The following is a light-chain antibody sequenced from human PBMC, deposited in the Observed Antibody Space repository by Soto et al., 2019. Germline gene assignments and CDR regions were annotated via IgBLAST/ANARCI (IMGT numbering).Light chain of an antibody. CDR3: NSYSGSSNFVA. CDR2: EVN. CDR1: SSDVGAYDY. Sequence: QPVLTHPPSGSGVPVQALTISCNKTSSDVGAYDYVSWFQQHPGKAPELIIYEVNQRPSGVPDRFSGSESGNTASLTVSGLQAEDEADYYCNSYSGSSNFVALGTGSKVTV. V-gene: IGLV2-8*01. J-gene: IGLJ1*01.